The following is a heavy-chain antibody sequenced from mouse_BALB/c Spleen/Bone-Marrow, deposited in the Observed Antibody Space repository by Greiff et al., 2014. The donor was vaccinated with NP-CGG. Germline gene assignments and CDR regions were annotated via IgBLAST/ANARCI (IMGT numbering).Heavy chain of an antibody. V-gene: IGHV1S56*01. CDR3: ATYDY. Sequence: VQLVESXPELVKPGASVRISCKASGYTFTSYYIHWVKQRPGQGLEWIGWIYPGNVNTKYNEKFKGKATLTADKSSSTAYMQLSGLTSEDSAVYFCATYDYWGQGTTLTVSS. J-gene: IGHJ2*01. CDR2: IYPGNVNT. CDR1: GYTFTSYY.